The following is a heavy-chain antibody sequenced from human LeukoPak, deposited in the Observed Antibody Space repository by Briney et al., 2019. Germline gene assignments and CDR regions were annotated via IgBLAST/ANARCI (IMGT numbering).Heavy chain of an antibody. V-gene: IGHV1-69*04. CDR1: GGTFSSYA. D-gene: IGHD4-17*01. J-gene: IGHJ4*02. CDR2: IIPILGIA. Sequence: VASVKVSCKASGGTFSSYALSWVRQAPGQGLEWMGRIIPILGIANDAQKFQGRVTIPADKSTRTAYMELSSLRSEDTAVYYCAKRPSDYGDYVSYFDYWGQGTLVTVSS. CDR3: AKRPSDYGDYVSYFDY.